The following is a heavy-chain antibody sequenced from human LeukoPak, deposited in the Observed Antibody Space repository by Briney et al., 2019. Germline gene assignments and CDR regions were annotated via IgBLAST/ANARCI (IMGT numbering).Heavy chain of an antibody. CDR1: GGSISSSSYY. J-gene: IGHJ4*02. D-gene: IGHD3-10*01. Sequence: SETLSLTCTVSGGSISSSSYYWGWIRQPPGKGLEWIGSIYYSGSTYYSPSLKSRVTISVDTSKNQFSLKLSSVTAADTAVYYCARALTMVVDYWGQGTLVTVSS. V-gene: IGHV4-39*07. CDR3: ARALTMVVDY. CDR2: IYYSGST.